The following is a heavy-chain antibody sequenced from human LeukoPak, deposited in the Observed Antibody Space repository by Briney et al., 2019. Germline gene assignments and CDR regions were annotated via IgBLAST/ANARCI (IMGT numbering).Heavy chain of an antibody. J-gene: IGHJ4*02. D-gene: IGHD2-2*01. V-gene: IGHV3-30*02. CDR3: AKGGVVSSTSGSGSDNGDY. Sequence: PGGSLRLSCAGSGFTFGSYSMNWVRQAPGKGLEWVAFIRYDGSNKYYADSVKGRFTISRDNSKNTLYLQMNSLRAEDTAVYYCAKGGVVSSTSGSGSDNGDYWGQGTLVTVSS. CDR2: IRYDGSNK. CDR1: GFTFGSYS.